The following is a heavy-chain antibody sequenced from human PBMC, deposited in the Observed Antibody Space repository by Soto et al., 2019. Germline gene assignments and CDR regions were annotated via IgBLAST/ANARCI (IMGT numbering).Heavy chain of an antibody. CDR2: IYHTGST. CDR3: ARVGGINWFDP. CDR1: GDSINPYY. D-gene: IGHD1-20*01. J-gene: IGHJ5*02. V-gene: IGHV4-59*12. Sequence: PSETLSLTCTVSGDSINPYYWSWIRQPPGKGLEWIAYIYHTGSTSYNPSLKSRVTISVDTSKNQFSLTLNSVTAADTAVYYCARVGGINWFDPWGQGTLVTVSS.